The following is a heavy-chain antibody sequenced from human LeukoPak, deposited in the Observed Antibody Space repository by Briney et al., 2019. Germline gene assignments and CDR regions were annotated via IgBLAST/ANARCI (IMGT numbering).Heavy chain of an antibody. CDR3: AREACRFLESTIWFDP. CDR1: GYTFTSYY. Sequence: GSSVTVSFKASGYTFTSYYMHWVRQPPARGLEWMGIINPSGGSTSYAQNFQGSVTMTRYTTTSTVYMELRSLRSEDMAVYDSAREACRFLESTIWFDPWGQGTLVTVSS. D-gene: IGHD3-3*01. V-gene: IGHV1-46*01. CDR2: INPSGGST. J-gene: IGHJ5*02.